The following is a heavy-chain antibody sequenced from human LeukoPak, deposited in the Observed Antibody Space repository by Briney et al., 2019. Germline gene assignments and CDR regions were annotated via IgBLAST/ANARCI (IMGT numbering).Heavy chain of an antibody. CDR1: GFTVSSNY. J-gene: IGHJ6*03. CDR3: ARSLRVRGVPDYMDV. V-gene: IGHV3-53*01. Sequence: GGSLRLSCAASGFTVSSNYMTWVRQAPGKVLEWVSVIYKNAITYHADTVKGRFTISRDNAKNMLYLQMNSLRADDTAVYYCARSLRVRGVPDYMDVWGKGTTVITSS. CDR2: IYKNAIT. D-gene: IGHD3-10*01.